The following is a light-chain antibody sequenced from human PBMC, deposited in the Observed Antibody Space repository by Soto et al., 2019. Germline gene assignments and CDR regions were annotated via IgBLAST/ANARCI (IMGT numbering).Light chain of an antibody. J-gene: IGLJ2*01. CDR3: QSYDSSLSGVV. CDR1: SSNIGAGYD. Sequence: QSVLTQPPSVSGAPRQRVTISCSGSSSNIGAGYDVHWYQQLPGTAPKLLIYGNSNRPSGVPDRFSGSKSGTSASLAITGLQAEDEADYYCQSYDSSLSGVVFCGGTKLTVL. CDR2: GNS. V-gene: IGLV1-40*01.